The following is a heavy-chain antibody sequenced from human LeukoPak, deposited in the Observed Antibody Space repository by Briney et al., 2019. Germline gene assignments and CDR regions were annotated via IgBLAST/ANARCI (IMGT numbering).Heavy chain of an antibody. V-gene: IGHV3-23*01. CDR2: ISASGGST. CDR3: AKDVRVGEYYGSGSYFDY. Sequence: GGSLRLSCAASGFAFSSYAMSWVRQAPGKGLEWVSIISASGGSTYYADSVKGRFTISRDKSKNYLQMNSLRGDDTAIYYCAKDVRVGEYYGSGSYFDYWGQGTLVTVSS. J-gene: IGHJ4*02. D-gene: IGHD3-10*01. CDR1: GFAFSSYA.